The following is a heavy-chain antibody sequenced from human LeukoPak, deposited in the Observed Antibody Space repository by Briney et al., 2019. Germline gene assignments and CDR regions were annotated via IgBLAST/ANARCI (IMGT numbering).Heavy chain of an antibody. D-gene: IGHD2-2*01. J-gene: IGHJ4*02. CDR1: GGSISSSYYY. CDR2: LYYSGWST. CDR3: ARLGCSSASCYPGN. V-gene: IGHV4-39*01. Sequence: SGTLSLTCTVSGGSISSSYYYWGWVRQPPGQGLEWIGSLYYSGWSTYYNPSLKSRVTISVDTSKNQFSLKLNSVTAADTAVYYCARLGCSSASCYPGNWGQGTLVTVSS.